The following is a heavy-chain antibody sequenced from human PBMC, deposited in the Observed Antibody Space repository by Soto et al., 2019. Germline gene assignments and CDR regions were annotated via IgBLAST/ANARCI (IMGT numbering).Heavy chain of an antibody. J-gene: IGHJ6*02. CDR3: AKDTSKYSNNWPAYYGLDV. D-gene: IGHD1-1*01. V-gene: IGHV3-30*18. CDR2: ISFDGSNK. CDR1: GFTFSSFG. Sequence: QVQLVESGGGVVQPGRSLRLSCAASGFTFSSFGMHWVRQAPGKGLEWVAVISFDGSNKYYGDSVKGRFTISRDNSKNTLSLQMNSLKAEDTAVYYCAKDTSKYSNNWPAYYGLDVWGQGTTVTVSS.